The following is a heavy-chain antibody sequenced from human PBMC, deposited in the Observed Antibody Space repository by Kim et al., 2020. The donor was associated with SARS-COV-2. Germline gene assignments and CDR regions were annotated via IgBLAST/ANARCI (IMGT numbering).Heavy chain of an antibody. Sequence: TNDAQKFQGRVTMTTDTSTSTAYMELRSLRSDDTAVYYCARDGPRGGWDYWGQGTLVTVSS. CDR3: ARDGPRGGWDY. D-gene: IGHD3-16*01. J-gene: IGHJ4*02. CDR2: T. V-gene: IGHV1-18*01.